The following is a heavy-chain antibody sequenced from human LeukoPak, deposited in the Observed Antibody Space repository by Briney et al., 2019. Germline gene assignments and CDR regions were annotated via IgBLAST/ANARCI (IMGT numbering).Heavy chain of an antibody. CDR2: ITGNGDTT. V-gene: IGHV3-23*01. CDR1: GITFSTYP. J-gene: IGHJ4*02. CDR3: AKLIWLGESEALDY. D-gene: IGHD3-10*01. Sequence: GGALRLSCTASGITFSTYPMYWVRQAPGKGLEWVSAITGNGDTTYYADSVKGRFTLSRDKSKNTLYLQMNSLRTEDTAVYYCAKLIWLGESEALDYWGQGTLVTVSS.